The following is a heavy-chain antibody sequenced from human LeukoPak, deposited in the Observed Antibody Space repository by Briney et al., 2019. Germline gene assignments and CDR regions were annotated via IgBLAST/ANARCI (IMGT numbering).Heavy chain of an antibody. CDR2: ISSSGSTI. D-gene: IGHD5-24*01. V-gene: IGHV3-48*03. CDR3: ARGVEMATIDY. Sequence: GGSLRLSCAASGFTFSSYEMNWVRQAPGKGLEWVLYISSSGSTIYYADSVKGRFTISRDNAKNSLYLQMNSLRAEDTAVYYCARGVEMATIDYWGQGTLVTVSS. J-gene: IGHJ4*02. CDR1: GFTFSSYE.